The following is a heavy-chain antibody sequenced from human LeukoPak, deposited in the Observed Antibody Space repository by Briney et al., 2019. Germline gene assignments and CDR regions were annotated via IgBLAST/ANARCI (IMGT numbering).Heavy chain of an antibody. Sequence: ASVKVSCKASGYTFTGYYMHWVRQAPGQGLEWMGWINPNSGGTNYAQKFQGRVTMTRDTSISTAYMELSRLRSDDTAVYYCARTPIAELEYFDYWGQGTLVTVSS. CDR2: INPNSGGT. CDR3: ARTPIAELEYFDY. J-gene: IGHJ4*02. V-gene: IGHV1-2*02. D-gene: IGHD1-7*01. CDR1: GYTFTGYY.